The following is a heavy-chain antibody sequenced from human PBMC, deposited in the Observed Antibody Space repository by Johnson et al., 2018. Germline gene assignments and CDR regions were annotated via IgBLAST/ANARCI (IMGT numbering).Heavy chain of an antibody. D-gene: IGHD1-1*01. CDR3: ARDLSRTGDAFDI. CDR1: GYTFTSYP. CDR2: ISADNDNT. V-gene: IGHV1-3*01. Sequence: QVQLVQSGAEVEKPGASVKVSCKASGYTFTSYPMHWVRQAPGQRLEWMGWISADNDNTKYSQKFQVRVTITRDTSASTAYMELSSLRSEDTAVYYCARDLSRTGDAFDIWGQGTMITVSS. J-gene: IGHJ3*02.